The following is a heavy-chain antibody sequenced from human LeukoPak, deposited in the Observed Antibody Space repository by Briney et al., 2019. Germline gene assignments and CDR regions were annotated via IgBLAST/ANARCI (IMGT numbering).Heavy chain of an antibody. V-gene: IGHV4-39*01. J-gene: IGHJ4*02. CDR3: ARTPRGYCSGGSCYSVFDY. CDR1: GGSISSSSYY. CDR2: IYYSGST. Sequence: ASETLSLTCTVSGGSISSSSYYWGWIRQPPGKGLEWIGSIYYSGSTYYNPSLKSRVTISVDTSKNQFSLNLSSVTAADTAVYYCARTPRGYCSGGSCYSVFDYWGQGTLVTVSS. D-gene: IGHD2-15*01.